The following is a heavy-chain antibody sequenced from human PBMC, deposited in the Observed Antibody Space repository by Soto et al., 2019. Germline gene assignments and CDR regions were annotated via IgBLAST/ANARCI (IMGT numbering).Heavy chain of an antibody. V-gene: IGHV1-18*01. CDR3: ARDASYYYDSSVDAFDI. CDR2: ISAYNGNT. D-gene: IGHD3-22*01. CDR1: GYTFTSYG. Sequence: GASVKVSCKASGYTFTSYGISWVRQAPGQGLEWMGWISAYNGNTNYAQKLQGRVTMTTDTSTSTAYMELRSLRSDDTAVYYCARDASYYYDSSVDAFDIWGQGKMVTVSS. J-gene: IGHJ3*02.